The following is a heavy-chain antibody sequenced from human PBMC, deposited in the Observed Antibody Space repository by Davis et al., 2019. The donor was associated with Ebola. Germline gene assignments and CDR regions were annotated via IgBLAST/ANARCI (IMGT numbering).Heavy chain of an antibody. D-gene: IGHD4-17*01. V-gene: IGHV1-8*01. CDR3: ARDYGDYAFDY. J-gene: IGHJ4*02. CDR1: GYTFTSYD. CDR2: MNPNSGNT. Sequence: ASVTVSCMASGYTFTSYDLNWVRQATGHGLEWMGWMNPNSGNTGYAQKFQGRVTMTRNTSISTAYMELSSLRSEDTAVYYCARDYGDYAFDYWGQGTLVTVSS.